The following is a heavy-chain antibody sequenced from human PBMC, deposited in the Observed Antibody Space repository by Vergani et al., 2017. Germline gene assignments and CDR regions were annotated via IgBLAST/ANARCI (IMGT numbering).Heavy chain of an antibody. D-gene: IGHD2-2*01. J-gene: IGHJ2*01. CDR3: ARRPVPAAMSGWYFDL. CDR2: IYYSGST. CDR1: GGSISSYY. V-gene: IGHV4-59*08. Sequence: QVQLQESGPGLVKPSETLSLTCTVSGGSISSYYWSWIRQPPGKGLEWIGYIYYSGSTNYYPSLKSRVTISVDTSKNQFSLKLSSVTAADTAVYYCARRPVPAAMSGWYFDLWGRGTLVTVSS.